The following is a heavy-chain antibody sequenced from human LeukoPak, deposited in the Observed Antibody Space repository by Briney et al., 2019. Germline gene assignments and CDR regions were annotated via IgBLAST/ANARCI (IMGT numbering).Heavy chain of an antibody. CDR2: IIPILGIA. J-gene: IGHJ4*02. V-gene: IGHV1-69*04. CDR3: ASVGVGYYFDY. D-gene: IGHD2-15*01. CDR1: GGTFSSYA. Sequence: GASVKVSCKASGGTFSSYAISWVRQAPGQGLEWMGRIIPILGIANYAQKFQGRVTITADKSTSTAYMELSSLRSEDTAVYYCASVGVGYYFDYWGQGTLVTVSS.